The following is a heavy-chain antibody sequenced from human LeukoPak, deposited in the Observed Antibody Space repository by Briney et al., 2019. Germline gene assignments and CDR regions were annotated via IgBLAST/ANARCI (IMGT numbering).Heavy chain of an antibody. CDR3: ARDHPSERPKLWFGKLLYVSGGFDI. D-gene: IGHD3-10*01. CDR2: IYPSGST. J-gene: IGHJ3*02. CDR1: GGSISSSSYY. Sequence: SETLSLTCTVSGGSISSSSYYWSWIRQPPGKGLEWIGYIYPSGSTYYNPSLKSRVSISVDRSKNQLSLRLSSVNAADTAVYYCARDHPSERPKLWFGKLLYVSGGFDIWGQGTMVIVSA. V-gene: IGHV4-30-2*01.